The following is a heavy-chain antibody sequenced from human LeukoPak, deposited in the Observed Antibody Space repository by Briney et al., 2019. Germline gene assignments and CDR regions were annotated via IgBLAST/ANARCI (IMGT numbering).Heavy chain of an antibody. J-gene: IGHJ3*02. CDR2: IYYSGST. Sequence: SETLSLTCTVSGGSISSGGYYWSWIRQHPGKGLEWIGYIYYSGSTYYNPSLKSRATISVDTSKNQFSLKLSSVTAADTAVYYCARGMVRGSYAFDIWGQGTMVTVSS. V-gene: IGHV4-31*03. CDR3: ARGMVRGSYAFDI. D-gene: IGHD3-10*01. CDR1: GGSISSGGYY.